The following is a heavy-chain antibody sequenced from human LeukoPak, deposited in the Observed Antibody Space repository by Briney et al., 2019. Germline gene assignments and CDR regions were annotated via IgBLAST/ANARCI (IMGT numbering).Heavy chain of an antibody. CDR3: ARGGRSSWDRFDY. CDR2: IFSGGDT. CDR1: GFTISSSY. J-gene: IGHJ4*02. Sequence: GGSLRLSCAGSGFTISSSYMGWVRQTPGMGLEWVSVIFSGGDTYYADSVKGRFTISGDNSKNTLFLQMDSLRAEDTAVYYCARGGRSSWDRFDYWGQGTLVTVSS. V-gene: IGHV3-66*01. D-gene: IGHD6-13*01.